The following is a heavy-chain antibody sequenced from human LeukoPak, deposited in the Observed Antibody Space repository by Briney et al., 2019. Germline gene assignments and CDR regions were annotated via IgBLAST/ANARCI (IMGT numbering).Heavy chain of an antibody. J-gene: IGHJ3*02. V-gene: IGHV1-18*01. Sequence: ASVKVSCKASGYTFTNYGISWVRQAPGQGLEWMGWISAYNGYTDYAQKLQFRVSMTTDTSTSTAYMELRSLRSEDTAVYYCVTERPGQGGDIIIVAAAANDAFDIWGQGTMVTVSS. CDR3: VTERPGQGGDIIIVAAAANDAFDI. CDR1: GYTFTNYG. D-gene: IGHD6-13*01. CDR2: ISAYNGYT.